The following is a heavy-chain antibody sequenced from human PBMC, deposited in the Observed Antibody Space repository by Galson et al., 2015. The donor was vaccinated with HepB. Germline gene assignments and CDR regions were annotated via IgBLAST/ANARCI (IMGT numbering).Heavy chain of an antibody. CDR1: GGSFSSYA. V-gene: IGHV1-69*04. CDR2: IIPILGIT. CDR3: ARVWGTYRPAISVLNYFGVDI. D-gene: IGHD3-16*02. Sequence: SVKVSCKASGGSFSSYAISWVRQGPGQGLEWMGRIIPILGITNYAQNFQDRVTISADISTSTAYMELRNLISDDTAVYYCARVWGTYRPAISVLNYFGVDIWGQGTTVTVSS. J-gene: IGHJ6*02.